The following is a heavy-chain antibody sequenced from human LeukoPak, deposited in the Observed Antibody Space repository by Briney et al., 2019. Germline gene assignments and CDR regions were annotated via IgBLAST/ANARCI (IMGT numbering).Heavy chain of an antibody. CDR3: ARSITMVQGNLGFDP. J-gene: IGHJ5*02. Sequence: PGGSLRLSCAASGFTFSSYSMNWVRQAPGKGLEWVSSISSSSSYIYYADSVKGRFTISRDNAKNSLYLQMNSLRAEDTAVYYCARSITMVQGNLGFDPWCQGTLVTVSS. CDR1: GFTFSSYS. CDR2: ISSSSSYI. V-gene: IGHV3-21*01. D-gene: IGHD3-10*01.